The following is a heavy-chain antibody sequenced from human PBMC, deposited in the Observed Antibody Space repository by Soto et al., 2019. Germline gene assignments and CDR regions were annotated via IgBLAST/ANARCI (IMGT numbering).Heavy chain of an antibody. CDR3: AKTPISYCSSTSCYRYFDI. CDR2: INRDGSST. D-gene: IGHD2-2*01. J-gene: IGHJ4*02. V-gene: IGHV3-74*01. CDR1: GFTFSSYA. Sequence: PGGSLRLSCAASGFTFSSYAMSWVRQAPGKGLEWVSHINRDGSSTAYADSVKGRFTISRDNAKNTLYLQMDSLRADDTAVYYCAKTPISYCSSTSCYRYFDIWGQGTLVTVSS.